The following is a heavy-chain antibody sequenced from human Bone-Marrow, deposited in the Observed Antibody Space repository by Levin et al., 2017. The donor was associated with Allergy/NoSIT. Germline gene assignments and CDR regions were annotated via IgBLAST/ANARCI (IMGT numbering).Heavy chain of an antibody. CDR1: GFTFSSYA. CDR3: AKDSRYCSSTSCYENHVLGAFDI. Sequence: GGSLRLSCAASGFTFSSYAMSWVRQAPGKGLEWVSAISGSGGGTYYADSVKGRFTISRDNSKNMLYLQMNSLRAEDTAVYYCAKDSRYCSSTSCYENHVLGAFDIWGQGTMVSVSS. D-gene: IGHD2-2*01. V-gene: IGHV3-23*01. CDR2: ISGSGGGT. J-gene: IGHJ3*02.